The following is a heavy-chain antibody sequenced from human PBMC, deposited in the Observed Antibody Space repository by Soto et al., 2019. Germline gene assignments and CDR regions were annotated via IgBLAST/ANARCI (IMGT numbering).Heavy chain of an antibody. CDR3: ARQGGEYNTMSDY. Sequence: GESLKSSCKGSGYTFSKYWIGWVRQTPGKGLEWMGMIYPGDSDARYSPSFEGQVTFSADKSINTAYLQWSSLKASDTAMYYCARQGGEYNTMSDYWGQGTLVTVSS. V-gene: IGHV5-51*01. CDR1: GYTFSKYW. J-gene: IGHJ4*02. D-gene: IGHD3-10*01. CDR2: IYPGDSDA.